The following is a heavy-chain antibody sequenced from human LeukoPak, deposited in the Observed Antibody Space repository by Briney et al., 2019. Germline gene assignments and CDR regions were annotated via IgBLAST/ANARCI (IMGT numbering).Heavy chain of an antibody. J-gene: IGHJ4*02. Sequence: SVKVSCKASGGTFSSYAISWVRQAPGQGLEWMGRITPILGIANYAQKFQGRVTITADKSTSTAYMELSSLRSEDTAVYYCAALGATRGPPIDYWGQGTLVTVSS. CDR2: ITPILGIA. CDR1: GGTFSSYA. CDR3: AALGATRGPPIDY. V-gene: IGHV1-69*04. D-gene: IGHD1-26*01.